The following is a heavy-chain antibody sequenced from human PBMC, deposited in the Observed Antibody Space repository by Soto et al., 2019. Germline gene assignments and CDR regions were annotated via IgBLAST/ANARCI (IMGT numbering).Heavy chain of an antibody. J-gene: IGHJ4*02. D-gene: IGHD6-6*01. CDR1: GFTFTTYA. CDR3: AKNWDTTFSSSSH. V-gene: IGHV3-23*01. Sequence: VQLLESGGGLVQPGGSLRLSCAASGFTFTTYAMSWVRQAPGKGLEWVSAISGSAGSTYYADSVKGRFTISRDNSKNTLYLQRNSLRAEDTAVYYCAKNWDTTFSSSSHWGQGTLVSVSS. CDR2: ISGSAGST.